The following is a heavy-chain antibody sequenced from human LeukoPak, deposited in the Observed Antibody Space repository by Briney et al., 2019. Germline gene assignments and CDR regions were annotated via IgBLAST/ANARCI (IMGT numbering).Heavy chain of an antibody. J-gene: IGHJ4*01. CDR2: IWYDGSNK. CDR1: GFTFSSYG. V-gene: IGHV3-33*01. D-gene: IGHD6-13*01. CDR3: ARVWGLAVAGGEIEY. Sequence: GGSLRLSCAASGFTFSSYGMHWVRQAPGKGLEWVAVIWYDGSNKYYADSVKGRFTISRDNSKNTLYLQMNSLRAEDTAVYYCARVWGLAVAGGEIEYWGQEPWSPSPQ.